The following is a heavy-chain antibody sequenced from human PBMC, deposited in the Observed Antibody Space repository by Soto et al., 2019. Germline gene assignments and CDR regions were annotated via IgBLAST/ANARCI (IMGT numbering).Heavy chain of an antibody. J-gene: IGHJ6*02. Sequence: SETLSLTCTVSCGSISSTSYYWGWIRQPPGKGLEWIGSIYYSGSTYYNPSLKSRVTISVDTSKNQFSLKLSSVTAADTAMYYCARLGKSYGSTYYFGMDVWGQGTTVTVSS. CDR1: CGSISSTSYY. CDR3: ARLGKSYGSTYYFGMDV. CDR2: IYYSGST. V-gene: IGHV4-39*01. D-gene: IGHD6-13*01.